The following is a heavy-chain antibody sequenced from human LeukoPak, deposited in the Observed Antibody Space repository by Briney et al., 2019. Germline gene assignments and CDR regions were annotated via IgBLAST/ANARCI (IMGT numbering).Heavy chain of an antibody. V-gene: IGHV3-15*01. J-gene: IGHJ4*02. CDR3: ARSWGYYDSSGFRFDY. CDR1: GFTFKNAW. Sequence: GGSLRLSCEASGFTFKNAWMIWVRQAPGKGPEWVGRIKSTRDGGATEYAAPVKGRFTISRDNSKNTLYLQMNSLRAEDTAVYYCARSWGYYDSSGFRFDYWGQGTLVTVSS. CDR2: IKSTRDGGAT. D-gene: IGHD3-22*01.